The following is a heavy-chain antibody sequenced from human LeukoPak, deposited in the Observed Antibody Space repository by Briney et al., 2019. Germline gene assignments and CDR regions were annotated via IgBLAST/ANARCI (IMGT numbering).Heavy chain of an antibody. J-gene: IGHJ4*02. Sequence: GGSLRLSCVDSGTTFSRYWMSWVRQAPGKGLEWVANIKQDGGEKYYVDSVKGRFTISRDNAKNSLYLQMNSLRVEDTAVYYCARGRPHGNDYWGQGTLVTVSS. CDR1: GTTFSRYW. CDR2: IKQDGGEK. CDR3: ARGRPHGNDY. V-gene: IGHV3-7*01. D-gene: IGHD4-23*01.